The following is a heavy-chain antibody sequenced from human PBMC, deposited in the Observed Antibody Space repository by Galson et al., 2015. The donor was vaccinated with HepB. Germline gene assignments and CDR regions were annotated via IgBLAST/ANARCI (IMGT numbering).Heavy chain of an antibody. V-gene: IGHV1-18*01. CDR1: GYTFTGYG. J-gene: IGHJ3*02. CDR3: ARPARVGATYDAFDT. D-gene: IGHD1-26*01. Sequence: SVKVSCKASGYTFTGYGIGWVRQAPGQGLEWMGWISAYNGNTNYALKLQGRVTMTTDTSTSTAYMELRSLRSDDTAVYYCARPARVGATYDAFDTWGQGTMVTVSS. CDR2: ISAYNGNT.